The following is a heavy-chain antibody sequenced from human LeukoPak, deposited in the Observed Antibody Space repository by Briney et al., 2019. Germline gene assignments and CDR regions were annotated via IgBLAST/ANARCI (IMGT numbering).Heavy chain of an antibody. CDR1: GFTFRTSS. J-gene: IGHJ4*02. CDR3: AKWKYSNSGIDDY. V-gene: IGHV3-21*04. Sequence: GGSLRLSCAASGFTFRTSSMSGVRQAPGMGLEWVSSITSSGNYIYYADSVKGRFTISRDNAKNMLYLQMNSLRAEDTAVYYCAKWKYSNSGIDDYWGQGTLVTVSS. CDR2: ITSSGNYI. D-gene: IGHD6-6*01.